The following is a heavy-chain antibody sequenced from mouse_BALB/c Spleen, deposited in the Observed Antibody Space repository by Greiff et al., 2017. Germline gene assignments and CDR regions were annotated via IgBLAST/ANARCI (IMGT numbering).Heavy chain of an antibody. Sequence: VQVVESGAELARPGASVKLSCKASGYTFTSYWMQWVKQRPGQGLEWIGAIYPGDGDTRYTQKFKGKATLTADKSSSTAYMQLSSLASEDSAVYYCARRDGNYENYAMDYWGQGTSVTVSS. J-gene: IGHJ4*01. CDR2: IYPGDGDT. CDR3: ARRDGNYENYAMDY. CDR1: GYTFTSYW. D-gene: IGHD2-1*01. V-gene: IGHV1-87*01.